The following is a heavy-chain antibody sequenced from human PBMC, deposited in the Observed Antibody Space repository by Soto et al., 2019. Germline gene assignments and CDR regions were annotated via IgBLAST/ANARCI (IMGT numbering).Heavy chain of an antibody. D-gene: IGHD3-10*01. J-gene: IGHJ4*02. V-gene: IGHV3-33*06. CDR3: AKDPYYYGSGSYRGGTYYFDY. CDR1: GFTFSSYG. CDR2: IWYDGSNK. Sequence: SGGGVVPPGRSLRLSCAASGFTFSSYGMHWVRQAPGKGLEWVAVIWYDGSNKYYADSVKGRFTISRDNSKNTLYLQMNSLRAEDTAVYYCAKDPYYYGSGSYRGGTYYFDYWGQGTLVTVSS.